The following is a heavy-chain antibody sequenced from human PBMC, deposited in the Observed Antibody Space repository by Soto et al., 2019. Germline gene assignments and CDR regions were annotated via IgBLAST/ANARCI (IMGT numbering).Heavy chain of an antibody. CDR3: EADVGGYIYGLARH. CDR1: GVTFSDYY. D-gene: IGHD4-17*01. CDR2: ISSRSSTI. V-gene: IGHV3-11*01. J-gene: IGHJ4*02. Sequence: GGSLRLSCAASGVTFSDYYMSWIRQAPGKGLEWVSYISSRSSTIFYADSVKGRFTISRDNVKNSLYLQMNSLRAEDTAVYYCEADVGGYIYGLARHWGPGTLVTVSS.